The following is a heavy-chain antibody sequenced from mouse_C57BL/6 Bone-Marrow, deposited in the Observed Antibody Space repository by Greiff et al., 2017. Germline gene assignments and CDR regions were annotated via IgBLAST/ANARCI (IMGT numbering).Heavy chain of an antibody. CDR2: IYPSDSET. Sequence: QVQLQQPGAELVRPGSSVKLSCKASGYTFTSYWMDWVKQRPGQGLEWIGNIYPSDSETHYNQKFKDKATLTVDNSSSTAYMQLSSLTSEDSAVYDCAMPNYYGSSPFGVWGTGTTVTVSS. D-gene: IGHD1-1*01. CDR3: AMPNYYGSSPFGV. V-gene: IGHV1-61*01. CDR1: GYTFTSYW. J-gene: IGHJ1*03.